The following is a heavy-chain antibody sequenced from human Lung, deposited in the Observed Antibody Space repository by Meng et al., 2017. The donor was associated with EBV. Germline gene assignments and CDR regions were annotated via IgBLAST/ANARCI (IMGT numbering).Heavy chain of an antibody. J-gene: IGHJ4*02. CDR3: ATGVADFEY. D-gene: IGHD6-19*01. Sequence: QGRLVESGAEVKQPGASVKVSCKASGYTFTSYDINWVRQGTGQGLEWMGWMNPNRGTTGYAQKFQGRVTMTRNISKSTAYMDLSSLRSGDTAVYYCATGVADFEYWGQGTLVTVSS. CDR2: MNPNRGTT. CDR1: GYTFTSYD. V-gene: IGHV1-8*01.